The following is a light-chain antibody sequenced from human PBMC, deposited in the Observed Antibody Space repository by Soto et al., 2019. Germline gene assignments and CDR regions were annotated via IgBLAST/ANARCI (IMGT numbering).Light chain of an antibody. CDR3: HVWDNSDLSL. V-gene: IGLV3-21*02. J-gene: IGLJ2*01. CDR1: KIGSKS. CDR2: DDA. Sequence: SYELTQPPSVSVAPGQTAMITCGGDKIGSKSVHWYQQRPGQAPVLVVYDDADRPSGIPERFSGSNSGNTATLTITRVEAGDEADYYCHVWDNSDLSLFGGGTKVTV.